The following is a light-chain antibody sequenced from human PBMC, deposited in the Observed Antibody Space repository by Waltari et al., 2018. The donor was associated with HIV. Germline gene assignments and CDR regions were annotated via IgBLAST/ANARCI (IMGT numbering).Light chain of an antibody. Sequence: QSVLTQPPSVSAAPGQKVTISCSGSSSHLGRNSVFWYQHLPGTAPKLLIFDTGERPSGITDRFSGSKSGTSATLGITGLQTGDEADYYCGTWDSSLSALVFGGGTKLTVL. V-gene: IGLV1-51*01. CDR1: SSHLGRNS. J-gene: IGLJ2*01. CDR3: GTWDSSLSALV. CDR2: DTG.